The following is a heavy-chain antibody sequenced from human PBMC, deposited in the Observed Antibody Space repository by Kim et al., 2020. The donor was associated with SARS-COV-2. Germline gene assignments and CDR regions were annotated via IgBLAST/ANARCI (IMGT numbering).Heavy chain of an antibody. Sequence: SGPTLVNPTQTLTLTCTLSGFSVNARGVGVAWIRQPPGKALEWLALIYWNDETRYNPSLQSRLTIIKDTSENRVVLAMTNMEFVDTATYYCSRADLYYDFWSTYSPLTSDFHYWGPGTLVTVSS. D-gene: IGHD3-3*01. CDR1: GFSVNARGVG. CDR2: IYWNDET. CDR3: SRADLYYDFWSTYSPLTSDFHY. J-gene: IGHJ4*02. V-gene: IGHV2-5*01.